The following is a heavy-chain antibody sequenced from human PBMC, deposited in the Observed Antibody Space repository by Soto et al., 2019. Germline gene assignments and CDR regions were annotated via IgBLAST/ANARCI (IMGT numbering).Heavy chain of an antibody. V-gene: IGHV3-21*01. CDR3: PRADTRTDY. J-gene: IGHJ4*02. Sequence: EVQLVESGGGLVKPGGSLRLSCAASGFTFSSYSMNWVRQAPGKGLEWVSSISSSSSYIYYADSVKGRFTISRDNAKNSLSLQMNGLRAEDTGVYYCPRADTRTDYWGQGTLVTVSS. CDR2: ISSSSSYI. CDR1: GFTFSSYS. D-gene: IGHD5-18*01.